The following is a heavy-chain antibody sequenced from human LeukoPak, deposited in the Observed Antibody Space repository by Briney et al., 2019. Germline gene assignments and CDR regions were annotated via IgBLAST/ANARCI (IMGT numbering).Heavy chain of an antibody. D-gene: IGHD2-15*01. J-gene: IGHJ4*02. Sequence: SETLSLTCTVSGYSISSGYYWGCFRQPPGKGLEWIASIYHSGSTNYNPSLKSRVTISVDTSKNQFSLKLSSVTAADTAVYYCARKRRMWVVAPWDYWGQGTLVTVSS. CDR2: IYHSGST. CDR1: GYSISSGYY. CDR3: ARKRRMWVVAPWDY. V-gene: IGHV4-38-2*02.